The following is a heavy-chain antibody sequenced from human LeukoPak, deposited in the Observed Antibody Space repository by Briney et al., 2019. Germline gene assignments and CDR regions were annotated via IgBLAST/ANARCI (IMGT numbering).Heavy chain of an antibody. Sequence: ASVKVSCKASGYTFTDNYMHWVRQAPGQGLEWMGSINPNSGGTNSAQKFQGRVTMARDTSMSTAYMEISRLRYDDTAVYYCGRGIQSFDPWGQGTLVTVSS. V-gene: IGHV1-2*02. CDR2: INPNSGGT. CDR1: GYTFTDNY. CDR3: GRGIQSFDP. J-gene: IGHJ5*02.